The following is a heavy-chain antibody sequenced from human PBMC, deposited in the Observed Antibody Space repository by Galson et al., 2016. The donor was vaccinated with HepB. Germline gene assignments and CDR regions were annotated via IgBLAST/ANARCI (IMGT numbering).Heavy chain of an antibody. Sequence: QSGAEVKKPGESLKISCECSGYSFSSYWIAWVRQMPGKGLEWMASIYPGDSDTVYSPSFQGQVTISADKSISTAYLQWTSLKASDTATYYCARLYGTGSYATPWYFPVGGRGTLVIVSS. D-gene: IGHD3-10*01. CDR3: ARLYGTGSYATPWYFPV. CDR1: GYSFSSYW. J-gene: IGHJ2*01. V-gene: IGHV5-51*01. CDR2: IYPGDSDT.